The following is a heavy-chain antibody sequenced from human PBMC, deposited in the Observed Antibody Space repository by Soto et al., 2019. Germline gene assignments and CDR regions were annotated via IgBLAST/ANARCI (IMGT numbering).Heavy chain of an antibody. CDR2: SFHGGST. CDR3: ARGRVVVPAAVMFNCLDP. J-gene: IGHJ5*02. Sequence: PWETLSLTCAISGAPITGGDYSWNWIRQPPGKALEWIGYSFHGGSTYYNPSLRSRVTISVDRSRTQFSLKMSSVNAADTAVYYCARGRVVVPAAVMFNCLDPWGQGALVTVSS. V-gene: IGHV4-30-2*01. D-gene: IGHD2-2*01. CDR1: GAPITGGDYS.